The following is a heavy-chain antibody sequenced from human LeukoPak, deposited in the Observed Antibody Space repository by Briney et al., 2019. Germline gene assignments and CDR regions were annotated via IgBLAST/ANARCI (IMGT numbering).Heavy chain of an antibody. Sequence: ASVKVSCKASGYTFTGYYMHWVRQAPGQGLEWMGWISAYNGNTNYAQKLQGRVTMTTDTSTSTAYMELRSLGSDDTAVYYCAREFSTVTPRFLDYWGQGTLVTVSS. D-gene: IGHD4-11*01. CDR1: GYTFTGYY. V-gene: IGHV1-18*04. J-gene: IGHJ4*02. CDR3: AREFSTVTPRFLDY. CDR2: ISAYNGNT.